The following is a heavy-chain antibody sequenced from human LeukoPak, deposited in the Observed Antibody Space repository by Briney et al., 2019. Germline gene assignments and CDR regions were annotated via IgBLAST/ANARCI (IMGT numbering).Heavy chain of an antibody. J-gene: IGHJ1*01. CDR1: GDSFSRSDSY. Sequence: SETLSLTCSVSGDSFSRSDSYWDWIRQPPGKGLEWIGTIYYSGRTYYSPSLKSRVTMSVDPSNNQFSLNLRSVTAADTALYYCARRRYYDGSGYLEWGQGTLLSVSS. CDR3: ARRRYYDGSGYLE. D-gene: IGHD3-22*01. V-gene: IGHV4-39*01. CDR2: IYYSGRT.